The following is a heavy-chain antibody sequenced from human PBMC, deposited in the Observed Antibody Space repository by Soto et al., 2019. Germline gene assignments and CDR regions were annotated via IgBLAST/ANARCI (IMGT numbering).Heavy chain of an antibody. CDR3: AGDSGYSNYAFDF. D-gene: IGHD4-4*01. V-gene: IGHV1-69*08. CDR2: IIPILGRA. J-gene: IGHJ4*02. Sequence: QVQLVQSGAEVKKPGSSVKVSCEASGGSVSSSTLSWVRQAPGQGLEWMGRIIPILGRANYAQKFQDRVTITADKSTSTAYMEVSSLRSEDTAVYFCAGDSGYSNYAFDFWGQGTLITVSS. CDR1: GGSVSSST.